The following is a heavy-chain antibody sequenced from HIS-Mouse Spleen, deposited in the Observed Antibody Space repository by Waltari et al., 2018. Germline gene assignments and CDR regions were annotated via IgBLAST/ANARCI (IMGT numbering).Heavy chain of an antibody. D-gene: IGHD3-10*01. V-gene: IGHV4-39*01. CDR2: SYYSGST. J-gene: IGHJ2*01. Sequence: QLQLQESGPGLVKPSETLSLTCTVSGGSISSSSYYWGWIRQPPGKGLEWIGSSYYSGSTSSNPSLKSRVTISVDTSKNQFSLKLSSVTAADTAVYYCARTRGYWYFDLWGRCTLVTVSS. CDR3: ARTRGYWYFDL. CDR1: GGSISSSSYY.